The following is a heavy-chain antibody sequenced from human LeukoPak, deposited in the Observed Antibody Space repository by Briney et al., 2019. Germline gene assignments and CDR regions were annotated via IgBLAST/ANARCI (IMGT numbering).Heavy chain of an antibody. CDR2: ISTKGGST. D-gene: IGHD6-19*01. Sequence: GGSLRLSCAASGFTFSSYAMSWVRQAPGKGLESAAAISTKGGSTSYADSVKGRMTISRDDSKNTLFLQMGSLTTDDMGLYFCARDRSGAFDYWGQGTLVTVSS. V-gene: IGHV3-64*02. J-gene: IGHJ4*02. CDR1: GFTFSSYA. CDR3: ARDRSGAFDY.